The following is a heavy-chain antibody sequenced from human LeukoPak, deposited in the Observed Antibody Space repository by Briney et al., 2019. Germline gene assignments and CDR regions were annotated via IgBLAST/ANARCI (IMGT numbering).Heavy chain of an antibody. V-gene: IGHV1-69*01. J-gene: IGHJ4*02. CDR3: ARALGYCSSTSCYTGGI. CDR2: IIPIFGTA. Sequence: GSSVKVSCKTSGGTFSSYAISWVRQAPGQGLEWMGGIIPIFGTANYAQKFQGRVTITADESTSTAYMELSSLRSEDTAVYYCARALGYCSSTSCYTGGIWGQGTLVTVSS. CDR1: GGTFSSYA. D-gene: IGHD2-2*02.